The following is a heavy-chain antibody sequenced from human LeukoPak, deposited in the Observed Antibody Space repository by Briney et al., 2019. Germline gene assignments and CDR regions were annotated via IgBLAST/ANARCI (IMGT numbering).Heavy chain of an antibody. J-gene: IGHJ5*02. Sequence: SETLSLTCAVYGGSFSGYYWSWIRQPPGKGLEWIGEINHSGSTNYNPSLKSRVTISVDTSKNQFSLKLSSVIAADTAVYYCARGGYSYGYGFDPWGQGTLVTVSS. CDR2: INHSGST. CDR1: GGSFSGYY. D-gene: IGHD5-18*01. V-gene: IGHV4-34*01. CDR3: ARGGYSYGYGFDP.